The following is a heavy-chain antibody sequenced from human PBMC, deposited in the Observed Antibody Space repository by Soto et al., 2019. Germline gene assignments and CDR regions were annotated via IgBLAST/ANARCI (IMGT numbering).Heavy chain of an antibody. V-gene: IGHV3-33*01. J-gene: IGHJ6*02. CDR1: GFTFSSYG. Sequence: VQLVESGGGVVQPGRSLSLSCAASGFTFSSYGIHWVRQAPGKGLEWVAVIWSDGSNKYYVDSVKGRFTISRDNTKNTLYLQMNSLRAEDTAVYYCAREVLVRGIKYHAMDVWGQGTTVTVSS. CDR3: AREVLVRGIKYHAMDV. CDR2: IWSDGSNK. D-gene: IGHD3-10*01.